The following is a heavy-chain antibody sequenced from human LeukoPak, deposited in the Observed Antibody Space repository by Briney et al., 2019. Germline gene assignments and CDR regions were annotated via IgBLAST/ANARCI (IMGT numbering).Heavy chain of an antibody. J-gene: IGHJ3*02. CDR3: ASGSGSGYAFDI. CDR1: GGTFSSYA. D-gene: IGHD6-19*01. Sequence: EASVKVSCKASGGTFSSYAISWVRQAPGQGLEWMGGIIPTFGTANYAQKFQGRVTITADKSTSTAYMELSSLRSEDTAVYYCASGSGSGYAFDIWGQGTMVTVPS. V-gene: IGHV1-69*06. CDR2: IIPTFGTA.